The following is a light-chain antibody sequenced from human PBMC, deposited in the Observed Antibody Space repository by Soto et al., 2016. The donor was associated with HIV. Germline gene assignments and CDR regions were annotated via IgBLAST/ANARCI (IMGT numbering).Light chain of an antibody. Sequence: DIQMTQSPSSVSASVGDRVTITCRASQGITRSLAWYQQKPGKAPKLLIFGASNLQSGVPSRFSGSASGTDFTLTISSLQPEDSASYFCLQDYSYPFTFGQGTKLEIK. J-gene: IGKJ2*01. CDR3: LQDYSYPFT. CDR2: GAS. V-gene: IGKV1-12*01. CDR1: QGITRS.